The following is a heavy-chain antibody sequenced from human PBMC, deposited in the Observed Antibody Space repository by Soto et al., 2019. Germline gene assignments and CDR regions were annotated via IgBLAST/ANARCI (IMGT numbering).Heavy chain of an antibody. CDR3: ASPSRFWSGLVRGYYYYGMDV. Sequence: QVQLVQSGAEVKKPGASVKVSCKASGYTFTSYDINWVRQATGQGLEWMGWMNPNSGNTGYAQKFQGRVTMTRNTSLSTAYMELSSLRSEDTAVYYCASPSRFWSGLVRGYYYYGMDVWGQGTTVTVSS. D-gene: IGHD3-3*01. CDR1: GYTFTSYD. CDR2: MNPNSGNT. J-gene: IGHJ6*02. V-gene: IGHV1-8*01.